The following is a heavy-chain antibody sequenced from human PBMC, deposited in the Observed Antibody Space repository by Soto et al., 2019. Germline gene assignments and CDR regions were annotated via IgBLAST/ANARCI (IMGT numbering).Heavy chain of an antibody. V-gene: IGHV4-31*11. CDR3: ARGGSSWGNWFDP. D-gene: IGHD6-13*01. CDR2: IYYSGST. CDR1: GGSISSGGYY. Sequence: LSLTCAVSGGSISSGGYYWSWIRQHPGKGLEWIGYIYYSGSTYYNPSLKSRVTISIHTSKTQFSLKLSSVTAADTAVYYCARGGSSWGNWFDPWGQGTLVTVSS. J-gene: IGHJ5*02.